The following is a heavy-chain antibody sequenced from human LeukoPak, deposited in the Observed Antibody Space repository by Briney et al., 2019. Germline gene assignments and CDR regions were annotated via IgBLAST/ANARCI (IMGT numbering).Heavy chain of an antibody. V-gene: IGHV3-23*01. CDR1: GFTFSSYA. CDR2: ISGSGGST. D-gene: IGHD3-10*02. CDR3: AKDAGLFGELFYFDY. J-gene: IGHJ4*02. Sequence: PGGSLRLSCAASGFTFSSYAMSWVRQAPGKGLEWVSSISGSGGSTYYADSVKGRFTISRDNSKNTLYLQMNSLRAEDTAVYYCAKDAGLFGELFYFDYWGQGTLVTVSS.